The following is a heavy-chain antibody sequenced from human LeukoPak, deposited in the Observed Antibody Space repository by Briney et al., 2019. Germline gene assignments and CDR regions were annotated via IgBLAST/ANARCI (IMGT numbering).Heavy chain of an antibody. CDR3: ARQGYDILTGYDY. Sequence: PSETLSLTCTVSGGSISSYYWSWIRQPPGKGLEWIGYIYYSGSTNYNPSLKSRVTISVDTSKNQFSPKLSSVTAADTAVYYCARQGYDILTGYDYWGQGTLVTVSS. D-gene: IGHD3-9*01. CDR2: IYYSGST. CDR1: GGSISSYY. J-gene: IGHJ4*02. V-gene: IGHV4-59*01.